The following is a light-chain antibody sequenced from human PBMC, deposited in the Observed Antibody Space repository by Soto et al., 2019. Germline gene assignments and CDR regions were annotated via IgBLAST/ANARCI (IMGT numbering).Light chain of an antibody. CDR3: SSYTSGNTVV. CDR2: EVS. V-gene: IGLV2-14*01. J-gene: IGLJ2*01. Sequence: QSALTQPASVSGSPGQSITISCTGTSSDVGGYNFVSWYQQHPGKAPKLMIYEVSNRPSGVSNRFSGSKSGNTASLTTSGLQAEDEADYYCSSYTSGNTVVFGGGTKLTVL. CDR1: SSDVGGYNF.